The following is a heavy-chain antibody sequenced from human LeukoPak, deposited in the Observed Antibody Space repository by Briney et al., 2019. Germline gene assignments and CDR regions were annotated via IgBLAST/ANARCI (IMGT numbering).Heavy chain of an antibody. D-gene: IGHD2-2*01. J-gene: IGHJ6*02. CDR3: ARVPYCSSTSCHGVGGYYGMDV. CDR2: INPNSGGT. V-gene: IGHV1-2*02. Sequence: GASVKVSCKASGYTFTGYYMHWVRQAPGQGLEWMGWINPNSGGTNYAQKFQGRVTMTRDTSISTAYMELSRLRSDDTAVYYCARVPYCSSTSCHGVGGYYGMDVWGQGTTVTVSS. CDR1: GYTFTGYY.